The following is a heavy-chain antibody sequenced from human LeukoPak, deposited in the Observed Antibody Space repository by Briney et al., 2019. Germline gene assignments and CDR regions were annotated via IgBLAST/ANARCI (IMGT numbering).Heavy chain of an antibody. D-gene: IGHD4-17*01. J-gene: IGHJ2*01. CDR1: GGTVRTYA. Sequence: AASVKVSCKASGGTVRTYAISWVRQAPGQGLEWMGRIIPISGITSNAQKFEGRVTITADRTTSTAYMELSSLRADDTAVYYCARDISSDYGDFWYFDLWGRGTVVTVSS. CDR3: ARDISSDYGDFWYFDL. V-gene: IGHV1-69*04. CDR2: IIPISGIT.